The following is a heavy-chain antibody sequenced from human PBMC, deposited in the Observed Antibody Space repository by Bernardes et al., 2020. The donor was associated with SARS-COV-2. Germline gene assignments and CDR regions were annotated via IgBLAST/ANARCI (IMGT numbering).Heavy chain of an antibody. CDR2: ISGSGGST. J-gene: IGHJ4*02. CDR3: AKSSSMNYDYVWGSYRPYYFDY. CDR1: GFTFSSYA. Sequence: GSLRLSCAASGFTFSSYAMSWVRQAPGKGLEWVSAISGSGGSTYYADSVKGRFTISRDNSKNTLYLQMNSLRAEDTAVYYCAKSSSMNYDYVWGSYRPYYFDYWGQGTLVTVSS. V-gene: IGHV3-23*01. D-gene: IGHD3-16*02.